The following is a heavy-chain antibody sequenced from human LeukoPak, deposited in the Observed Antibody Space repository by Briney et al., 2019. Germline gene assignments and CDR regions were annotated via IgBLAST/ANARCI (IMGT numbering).Heavy chain of an antibody. CDR1: GDSISSGDYY. D-gene: IGHD5-12*01. Sequence: PSETLSLTCTVSGDSISSGDYYWSWIRQPPGKGLEWIGYIYYSGSTYYNPSLKSRVTISVDTSKNQFSLKLSSVTAADTAVYYCARAEGVLSGPFDYWGQGTLVTVSS. V-gene: IGHV4-30-4*02. CDR3: ARAEGVLSGPFDY. J-gene: IGHJ4*02. CDR2: IYYSGST.